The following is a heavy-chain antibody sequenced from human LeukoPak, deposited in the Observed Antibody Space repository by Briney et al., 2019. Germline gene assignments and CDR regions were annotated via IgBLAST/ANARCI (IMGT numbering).Heavy chain of an antibody. V-gene: IGHV4-59*01. D-gene: IGHD2-2*03. J-gene: IGHJ4*02. CDR1: GGSLSNY. Sequence: SETLSLTCTVPGGSLSNYWSWIRQPPGKGLEWIGFVYYSGATNYNPSLKSRVTISVDTSKNQFSLKLTSVTAADTAVYYCAGDGLSWILDSWGQGTLVTVSS. CDR3: AGDGLSWILDS. CDR2: VYYSGAT.